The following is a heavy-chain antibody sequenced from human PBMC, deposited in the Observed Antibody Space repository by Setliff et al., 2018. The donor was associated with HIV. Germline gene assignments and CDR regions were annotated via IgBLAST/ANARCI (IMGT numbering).Heavy chain of an antibody. Sequence: TLSLTCTVSGGSISSSSYYWGWIRQPPGKGLEWIGSIYYSGSTYYNPSLKSRVTISVDTSKNQFSLKLSSVTAADTAVYYCARVDCSSTSCYRDYYYYMDVWGKGTTVTSP. J-gene: IGHJ6*03. CDR3: ARVDCSSTSCYRDYYYYMDV. CDR1: GGSISSSSYY. V-gene: IGHV4-39*01. CDR2: IYYSGST. D-gene: IGHD2-2*01.